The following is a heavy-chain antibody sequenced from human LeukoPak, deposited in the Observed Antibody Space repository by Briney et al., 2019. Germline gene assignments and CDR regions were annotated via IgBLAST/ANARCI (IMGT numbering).Heavy chain of an antibody. CDR1: GGTFSSYA. CDR2: IIPIFGTA. CDR3: ARDRRIAVAVFHLDY. V-gene: IGHV1-69*13. D-gene: IGHD6-19*01. J-gene: IGHJ4*02. Sequence: ASVKVSCKASGGTFSSYAISWVRQAPGQGLEWMGGIIPIFGTANYAQKFQGRVTITADESTSTAYVELSSLRSEDTAVYYCARDRRIAVAVFHLDYWGQGTLLTVSS.